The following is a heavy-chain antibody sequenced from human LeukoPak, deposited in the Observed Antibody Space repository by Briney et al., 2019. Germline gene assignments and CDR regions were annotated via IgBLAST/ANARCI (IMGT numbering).Heavy chain of an antibody. Sequence: SVNVSCKASGYTFTGYYMHWVRQAPGQGLEWMGWINPNSGGTNYAQKFQGRVTMTRDTSISTAYMELSRLRSDDTAVYYCATNYYYDSSGYYLPLDYWGQGTLVTVSS. J-gene: IGHJ4*02. D-gene: IGHD3-22*01. CDR1: GYTFTGYY. CDR3: ATNYYYDSSGYYLPLDY. V-gene: IGHV1-2*02. CDR2: INPNSGGT.